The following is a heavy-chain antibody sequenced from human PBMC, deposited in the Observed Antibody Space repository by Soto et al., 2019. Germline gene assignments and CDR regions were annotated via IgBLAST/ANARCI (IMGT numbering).Heavy chain of an antibody. J-gene: IGHJ5*02. CDR1: RSTISANS. Sequence: VEVSCEASRSTISANSIQWVQQAPFQGLEWMGWINPNSGGTNYAQKFQGWITMTRDTSISTAYMELSRLRSDDTAVYYCAKDVYRSATMPCFDTWGQGTLVNV. CDR3: AKDVYRSATMPCFDT. CDR2: INPNSGGT. D-gene: IGHD2-2*01. V-gene: IGHV1-2*04.